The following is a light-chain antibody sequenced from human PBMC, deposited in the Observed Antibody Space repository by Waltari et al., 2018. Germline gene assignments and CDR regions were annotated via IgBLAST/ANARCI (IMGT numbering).Light chain of an antibody. J-gene: IGKJ2*01. Sequence: ELVLTQSPATLSLSPGERATISCRASQSVSSYLAWYQQKPGQAPRLLIYDASNRATGIPARFSGSGSGTDFTLTISSLEPEDFAVYYCQQRSNWPSYTFGQGTKLEIK. CDR3: QQRSNWPSYT. V-gene: IGKV3-11*01. CDR1: QSVSSY. CDR2: DAS.